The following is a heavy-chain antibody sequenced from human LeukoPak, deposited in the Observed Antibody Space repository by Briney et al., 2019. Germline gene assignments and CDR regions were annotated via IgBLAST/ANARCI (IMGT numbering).Heavy chain of an antibody. CDR3: ARDLNYYDSSGPDAFDI. CDR1: GFTFSSYW. Sequence: SGGSLRLSCAASGFTFSSYWMHWVRQAPGKGLVWVSRISSDGSSTSYADSVKGQFTISRDNAKNTLYLQMNSLRAEDTAVYYCARDLNYYDSSGPDAFDIWGQGTMVTVSS. V-gene: IGHV3-74*01. D-gene: IGHD3-22*01. J-gene: IGHJ3*02. CDR2: ISSDGSST.